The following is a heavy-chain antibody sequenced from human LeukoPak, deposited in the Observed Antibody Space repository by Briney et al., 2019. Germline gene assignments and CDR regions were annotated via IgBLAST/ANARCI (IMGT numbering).Heavy chain of an antibody. CDR3: ARSEMGGYTFDH. CDR1: GGSISSGNW. V-gene: IGHV4-4*02. CDR2: IYHSGST. J-gene: IGHJ4*02. Sequence: SETLSLTCAVPGGSISSGNWWSWVRQPPGKGLEWIGEIYHSGSTNYNPSLQSRVTISVDRSKNQFSLKVSSVTAADTAVYYCARSEMGGYTFDHWGQGTLVTVYS. D-gene: IGHD5-24*01.